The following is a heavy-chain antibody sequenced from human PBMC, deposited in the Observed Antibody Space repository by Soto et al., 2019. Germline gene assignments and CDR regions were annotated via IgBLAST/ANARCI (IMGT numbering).Heavy chain of an antibody. Sequence: GASVKVSCKASGGTFSSYAISWVRQAPGQGLEWMGGIIPIFGTANYAQKFQGRVTITADKSTSTAYMELSSLRSEDTAVYYCARMWDYYDSSGYSLNGMDVWGQGTTVTVSS. J-gene: IGHJ6*02. V-gene: IGHV1-69*06. CDR1: GGTFSSYA. CDR3: ARMWDYYDSSGYSLNGMDV. CDR2: IIPIFGTA. D-gene: IGHD3-22*01.